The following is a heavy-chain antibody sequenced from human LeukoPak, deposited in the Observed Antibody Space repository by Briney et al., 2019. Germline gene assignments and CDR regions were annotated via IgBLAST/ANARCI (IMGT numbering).Heavy chain of an antibody. CDR3: AKDEGSGYYYEPLVY. D-gene: IGHD3-22*01. V-gene: IGHV3-53*05. J-gene: IGHJ4*02. CDR1: GFTVSNNY. CDR2: ITDAGRP. Sequence: QSGGSLRLSCAASGFTVSNNYMTWVRQAPGKGLESVSIITDAGRPLYADSVKGRFTISRDNAKNSLYLQMNSLRAEDTALYYCAKDEGSGYYYEPLVYWGQGTLVTVSS.